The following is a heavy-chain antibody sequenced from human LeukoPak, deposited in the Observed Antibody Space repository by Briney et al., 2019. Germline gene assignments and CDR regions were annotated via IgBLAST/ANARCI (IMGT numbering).Heavy chain of an antibody. CDR1: GGPFSSYA. Sequence: SVKVSCKASGGPFSSYAISWVRKAPGQGLEWMGRIIPIFGIANYAQKFQGRVTVTADKSTSTAYMELSSLRSEDTAVYYCARDPPIRGITGTPNVYYGMDVWGQGTTVTVSS. V-gene: IGHV1-69*04. D-gene: IGHD1-7*01. CDR2: IIPIFGIA. CDR3: ARDPPIRGITGTPNVYYGMDV. J-gene: IGHJ6*02.